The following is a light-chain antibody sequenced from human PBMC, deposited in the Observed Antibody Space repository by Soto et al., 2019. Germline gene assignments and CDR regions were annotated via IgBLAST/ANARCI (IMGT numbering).Light chain of an antibody. V-gene: IGLV2-23*02. Sequence: QSVLTQPASVSGSPGQSITISCTGTHSDVGSYNLVPWYQQHPGKAPKAIIYEVSERPPGVSDRFSGSKSGNTASLMISGLQAEDEADYYCCSYAGSTTQTYVFGSGTKVTVL. J-gene: IGLJ1*01. CDR2: EVS. CDR3: CSYAGSTTQTYV. CDR1: HSDVGSYNL.